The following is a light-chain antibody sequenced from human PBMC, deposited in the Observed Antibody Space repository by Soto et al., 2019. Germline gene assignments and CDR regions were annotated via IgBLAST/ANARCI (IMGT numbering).Light chain of an antibody. CDR1: QYINTR. CDR3: QQYNNWPFS. V-gene: IGKV3-15*01. J-gene: IGKJ5*01. CDR2: QTS. Sequence: EIVLTQSPATLSSFPGDRVTLSCRARQYINTRLAWYQHRPGQAPRLLIYQTSIRATGVPARFSGTGSETDFTLTISGLQSEDSAVYFCQQYNNWPFSFGQGTRLEIK.